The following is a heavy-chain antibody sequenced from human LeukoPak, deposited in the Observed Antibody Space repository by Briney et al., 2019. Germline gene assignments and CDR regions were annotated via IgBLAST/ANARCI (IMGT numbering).Heavy chain of an antibody. J-gene: IGHJ4*02. V-gene: IGHV3-30*03. CDR1: GFTFSTYG. Sequence: GRSLRLSCAASGFTFSTYGMHWVRQAPGKGLEWVAVISYDGSNKYYADSVKGRFTISRDNSKNTLYLQMNSLRAEDTGVYYCARRAGAYSHPYDYWGQGTLVTISS. CDR2: ISYDGSNK. D-gene: IGHD4/OR15-4a*01. CDR3: ARRAGAYSHPYDY.